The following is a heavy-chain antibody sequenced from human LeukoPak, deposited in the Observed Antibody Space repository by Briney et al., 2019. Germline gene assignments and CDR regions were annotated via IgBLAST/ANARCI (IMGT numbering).Heavy chain of an antibody. V-gene: IGHV4-4*07. Sequence: KPSETLSLTCTVSGGSISTSYWSWIRQPAGRGLEWIGRIYTSGCTNYNPSLKSRVTMSVDTSKNQFSLKVRSVTAADTAVYYCARGYSGSGTYHIDYWGQGTLVTVSS. J-gene: IGHJ4*02. D-gene: IGHD3-10*01. CDR2: IYTSGCT. CDR1: GGSISTSY. CDR3: ARGYSGSGTYHIDY.